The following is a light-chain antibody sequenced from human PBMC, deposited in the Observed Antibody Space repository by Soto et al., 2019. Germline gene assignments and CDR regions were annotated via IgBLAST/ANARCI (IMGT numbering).Light chain of an antibody. V-gene: IGKV3-20*01. CDR2: GAS. J-gene: IGKJ3*01. CDR3: QQYGGSPLFT. Sequence: EIVLTQSPGTLSLSPGDRATLSCRASQGVTPAYLAWYQHKPGHAPRLLIYGASHRATGIPDRFSGSGSGTDFTLTITRLEPEDFAVYSCQQYGGSPLFTFGPGTRVDFK. CDR1: QGVTPAY.